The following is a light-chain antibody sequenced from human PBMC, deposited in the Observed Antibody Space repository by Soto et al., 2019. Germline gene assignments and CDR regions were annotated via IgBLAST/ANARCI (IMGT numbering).Light chain of an antibody. CDR1: QSIDIW. V-gene: IGKV1-5*03. CDR3: QQYSHYYT. J-gene: IGKJ2*01. Sequence: DIQMTQSPSTLSASVGDRVTITCRASQSIDIWLAWYQQRPGKAPKLLIYRASTLESGVPSRFSGSGSVTEFTLTISSLQPDDFATYYCQQYSHYYTFGQGTKLEI. CDR2: RAS.